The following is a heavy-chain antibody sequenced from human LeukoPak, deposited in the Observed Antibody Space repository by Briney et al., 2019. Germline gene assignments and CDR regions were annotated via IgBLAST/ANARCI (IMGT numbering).Heavy chain of an antibody. Sequence: GASVKVSCKASGGTFSSYAISWVRQAPGQGLEWMGGIIPIFGTANYAQKFQGRVTITADESTSTAYMELSSLRSEDTAVYYCARNYYDFWSAFDYWGQGTLVTVSS. J-gene: IGHJ4*02. CDR3: ARNYYDFWSAFDY. CDR2: IIPIFGTA. D-gene: IGHD3-3*01. CDR1: GGTFSSYA. V-gene: IGHV1-69*01.